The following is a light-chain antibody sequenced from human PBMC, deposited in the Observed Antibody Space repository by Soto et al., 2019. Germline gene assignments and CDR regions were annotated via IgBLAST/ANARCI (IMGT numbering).Light chain of an antibody. CDR1: SSDVGGYNY. CDR2: EVS. CDR3: SSYTSSSTWV. V-gene: IGLV2-14*01. Sequence: QSALTQPASVSGSPGQSITISCTGTSSDVGGYNYVSWYQQHPGKAPKLMIYEVSNRPSGVSNRFSGSKSGNTASLTISGLQAEDAAEYYCSSYTSSSTWVFGGGTKLTVL. J-gene: IGLJ3*02.